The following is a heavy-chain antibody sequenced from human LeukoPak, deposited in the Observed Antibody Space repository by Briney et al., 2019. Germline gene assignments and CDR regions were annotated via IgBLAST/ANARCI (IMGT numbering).Heavy chain of an antibody. V-gene: IGHV1-2*02. Sequence: GASVKVSCKASGYTFTGYYMHWVRQAPGQGLEWMGWINPNSGGTNYAQKFQGRVTMTRDTSISTAYMELSRLRSDDTAVYYCARDSSGWSSPYDYWGQGTLVTVSS. J-gene: IGHJ4*02. CDR1: GYTFTGYY. D-gene: IGHD6-19*01. CDR2: INPNSGGT. CDR3: ARDSSGWSSPYDY.